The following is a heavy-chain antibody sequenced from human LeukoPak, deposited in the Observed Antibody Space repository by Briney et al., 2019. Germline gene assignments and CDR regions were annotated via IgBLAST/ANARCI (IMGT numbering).Heavy chain of an antibody. V-gene: IGHV4-39*01. CDR3: ARPTSDYLSWFDP. CDR1: GGSISSSIYY. D-gene: IGHD4/OR15-4a*01. Sequence: PSETLFLTCTVSGGSISSSIYYWGWIRQPPGKGLEWIGSIYYSGSTYYNPSLKSRVTISVDTSKNQFSLKLSSVTAADTAVYYCARPTSDYLSWFDPWGQGTLVTVSS. J-gene: IGHJ5*02. CDR2: IYYSGST.